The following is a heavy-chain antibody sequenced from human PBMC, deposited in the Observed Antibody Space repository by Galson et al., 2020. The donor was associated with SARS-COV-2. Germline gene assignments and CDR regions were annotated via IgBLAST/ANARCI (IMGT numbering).Heavy chain of an antibody. CDR2: MSSDGTNE. D-gene: IGHD3-3*01. Sequence: GGSLRLSCAASGFTFSNYAMHWVRQAPGKGLQWVAVMSSDGTNEYYADLLKGRFSISRDNSKNTVYLQMNSLRAEDTAMYYCARDRDNIFWSGYSFDHWGQGILVTVSS. CDR3: ARDRDNIFWSGYSFDH. CDR1: GFTFSNYA. J-gene: IGHJ4*02. V-gene: IGHV3-30*04.